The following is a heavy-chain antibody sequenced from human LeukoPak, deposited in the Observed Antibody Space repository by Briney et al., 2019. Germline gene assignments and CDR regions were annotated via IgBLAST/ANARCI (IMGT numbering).Heavy chain of an antibody. CDR1: GFTFSSYS. D-gene: IGHD3-22*01. J-gene: IGHJ3*02. CDR2: ISSSSSYI. V-gene: IGHV3-21*01. CDR3: ARDREVARNYDSSGYGAFDI. Sequence: GGSLRLSCAASGFTFSSYSMNWVRQAPGKGLEWVSSISSSSSYIYYADSVKGRFTISRDNAKNSLYPQMNSLRAEDTAVYYCARDREVARNYDSSGYGAFDIWGQGTMVTVSS.